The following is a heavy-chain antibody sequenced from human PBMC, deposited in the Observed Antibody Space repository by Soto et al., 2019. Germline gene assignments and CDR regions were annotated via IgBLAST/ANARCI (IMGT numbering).Heavy chain of an antibody. CDR1: GFTFSDYY. D-gene: IGHD6-6*01. Sequence: VGSLRLSCAASGFTFSDYYMSWIRQAPGKGLEWVSYISSSGSTIYYADSVKGRFTISRDNAKNSLYLQMNSLRAEDTAVYYCASTSSSSPYYYYGMDVWGQGTTVTVSS. V-gene: IGHV3-11*01. J-gene: IGHJ6*02. CDR3: ASTSSSSPYYYYGMDV. CDR2: ISSSGSTI.